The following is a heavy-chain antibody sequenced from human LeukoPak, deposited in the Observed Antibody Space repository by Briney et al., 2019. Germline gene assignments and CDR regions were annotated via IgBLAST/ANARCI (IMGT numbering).Heavy chain of an antibody. CDR3: ARDGSGSTYYFDS. CDR1: GFNFNDYY. Sequence: GGSLRLSCAASGFNFNDYYMSWIRQAPGKRLEWLSLISSTGRSIYYADSVKGRFTISRDSATSSLYLQMNSLRADDTAVYYCARDGSGSTYYFDSWGQGTLVTVSS. V-gene: IGHV3-11*01. CDR2: ISSTGRSI. D-gene: IGHD1-26*01. J-gene: IGHJ4*02.